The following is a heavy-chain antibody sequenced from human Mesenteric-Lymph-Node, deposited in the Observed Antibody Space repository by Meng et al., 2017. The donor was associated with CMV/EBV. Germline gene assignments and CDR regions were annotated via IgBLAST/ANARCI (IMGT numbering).Heavy chain of an antibody. CDR1: FTGYY. CDR2: INPNSGGT. V-gene: IGHV1-2*02. J-gene: IGHJ5*02. CDR3: ARGLGYCSSTSCPAYNWFDP. D-gene: IGHD2-2*01. Sequence: FTGYYMHWVRQAPGQGLEWMGWINPNSGGTNYAQKFQGRVTMTRDTSISTAYMELSGLRSDDTAVYYCARGLGYCSSTSCPAYNWFDPWGQGTLVTVSS.